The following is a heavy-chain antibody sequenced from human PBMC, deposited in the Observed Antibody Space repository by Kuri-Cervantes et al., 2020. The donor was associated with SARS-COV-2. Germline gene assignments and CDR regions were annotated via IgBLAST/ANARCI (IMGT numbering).Heavy chain of an antibody. J-gene: IGHJ4*02. D-gene: IGHD6-13*01. CDR3: ARHHSRIRYYFDY. V-gene: IGHV4-39*01. CDR1: GDSINSGDYF. Sequence: SETLSLTCTVSGDSINSGDYFWAWIRQPPGKGLEWIATIYYSGTTYYNPSLKSRVTISVDTSKNQFSLKLSSVTAADTAVYYCARHHSRIRYYFDYWGQGTLVTVSS. CDR2: IYYSGTT.